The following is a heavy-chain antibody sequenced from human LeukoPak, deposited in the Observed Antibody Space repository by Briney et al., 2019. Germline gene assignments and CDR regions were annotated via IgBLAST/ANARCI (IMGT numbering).Heavy chain of an antibody. V-gene: IGHV1-2*02. CDR1: GYTFTGYY. J-gene: IGHJ5*02. Sequence: ASVKVSCKASGYTFTGYYMHWVRQAPGQGLEWMGWINPNSGGTNYAQKFQGRVTMTRDTSISTAYMELSRLRSDDTAVYYCATVSVTMVRGVPKPRYNWFDPWGQGTLVTVSS. CDR2: INPNSGGT. CDR3: ATVSVTMVRGVPKPRYNWFDP. D-gene: IGHD3-10*01.